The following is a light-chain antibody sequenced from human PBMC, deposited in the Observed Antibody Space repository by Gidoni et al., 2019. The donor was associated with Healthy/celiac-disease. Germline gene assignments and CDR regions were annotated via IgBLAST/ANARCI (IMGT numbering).Light chain of an antibody. V-gene: IGKV1-39*01. CDR3: QQSYSTPPLT. CDR2: AAS. CDR1: QSISSY. Sequence: IQMNQSPSSLSASVGDRVTITCRASQSISSYLNWYQKKPGKAPKLLIYAASSLQSGVPSRFSGSGSGTDSTLTISSLQPEDFATYYCQQSYSTPPLTFGGGTKVEIK. J-gene: IGKJ4*01.